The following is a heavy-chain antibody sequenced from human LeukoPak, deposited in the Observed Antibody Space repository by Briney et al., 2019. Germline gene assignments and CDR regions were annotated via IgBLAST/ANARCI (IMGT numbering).Heavy chain of an antibody. CDR1: GGSISSYY. CDR3: ARHEYYDYVWGSYRYTSPFDY. J-gene: IGHJ4*02. Sequence: SETLSLTCTVSGGSISSYYWSWLRQPPGKGLEWIGYIYYSGSTNYNPSLKSRVTISVDTSKNQFSLTLSSVTAADTAVYYCARHEYYDYVWGSYRYTSPFDYWGQGTLVTVSS. CDR2: IYYSGST. V-gene: IGHV4-59*08. D-gene: IGHD3-16*02.